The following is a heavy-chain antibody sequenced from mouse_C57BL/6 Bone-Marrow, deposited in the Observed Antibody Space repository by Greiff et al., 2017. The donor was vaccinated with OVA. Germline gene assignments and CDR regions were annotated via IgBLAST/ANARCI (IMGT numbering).Heavy chain of an antibody. D-gene: IGHD2-4*01. CDR2: ISSGGDYL. J-gene: IGHJ4*01. V-gene: IGHV5-9-1*02. CDR1: GFTFSSYA. CDR3: TREGRIYYEDAMGY. Sequence: EVKLVESGEGLVKPGGSLKLSCAASGFTFSSYAMSWVRQTPEKRLEWVAYISSGGDYLYYADTVKGRFTISRDNARNTLYLQMSSLKSEDTAMYYCTREGRIYYEDAMGYWGQGTSVTVSS.